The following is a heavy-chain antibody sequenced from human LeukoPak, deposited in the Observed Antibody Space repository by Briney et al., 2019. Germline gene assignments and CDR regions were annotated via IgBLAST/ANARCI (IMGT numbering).Heavy chain of an antibody. D-gene: IGHD3-10*01. CDR3: AKDLVWFGELFSYYFDY. Sequence: EGSLRLSCAASGFTFSSYAMSWVRQAPGKGLEWVSSISGSGASTYYADSVKGRFTISRDNSKNTLYLQMNSLRAEDTAVYYCAKDLVWFGELFSYYFDYWGQGTLVTVSS. CDR2: ISGSGAST. CDR1: GFTFSSYA. V-gene: IGHV3-23*01. J-gene: IGHJ4*02.